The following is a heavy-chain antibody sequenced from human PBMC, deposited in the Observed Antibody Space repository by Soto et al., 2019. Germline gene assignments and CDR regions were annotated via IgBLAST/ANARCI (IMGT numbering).Heavy chain of an antibody. V-gene: IGHV3-33*06. CDR1: GFTFSSYG. Sequence: QVQLVESGGGVVQPGRSLRLSCAASGFTFSSYGMHWVRQAPGKGLEWVAVIWYDGSNKYYAESVKGRFTISRDNSKNTLYLQMNSLRAEDAAVYYCAKELEIWGQGTMVTVSS. J-gene: IGHJ3*02. CDR3: AKELEI. D-gene: IGHD1-1*01. CDR2: IWYDGSNK.